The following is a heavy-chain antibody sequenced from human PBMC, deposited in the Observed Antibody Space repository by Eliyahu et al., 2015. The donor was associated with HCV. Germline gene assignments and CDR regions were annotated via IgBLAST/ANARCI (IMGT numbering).Heavy chain of an antibody. CDR1: GGSFGSFY. V-gene: IGHV4-59*01. CDR2: VYFGGNT. J-gene: IGHJ6*02. Sequence: QVQLQEPGPGLVKPSETLSLXCTVSGGSFGSFYWSWIRQPPGKRLEWIGYVYFGGNTNYNPSLQSRVTISADTSKKQFSLNLRSVTAADTAMYYCARGLLSRGMDVWGHGTTVTVSS. CDR3: ARGLLSRGMDV. D-gene: IGHD2/OR15-2a*01.